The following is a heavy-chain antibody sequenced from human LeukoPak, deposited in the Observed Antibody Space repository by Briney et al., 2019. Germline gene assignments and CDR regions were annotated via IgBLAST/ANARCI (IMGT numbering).Heavy chain of an antibody. V-gene: IGHV3-48*02. CDR3: ARDVRDYYDSSGYFRYYGIDV. Sequence: GGSLRLSCAASGFTFSSYSMNWVRHAPGKGREWVSYISSSSSTIYYADSVKGRFTISRDNAKNSLYLQMNRLRDEDTAVYYCARDVRDYYDSSGYFRYYGIDVWGQGTTVTVSS. CDR2: ISSSSSTI. CDR1: GFTFSSYS. J-gene: IGHJ6*02. D-gene: IGHD3-22*01.